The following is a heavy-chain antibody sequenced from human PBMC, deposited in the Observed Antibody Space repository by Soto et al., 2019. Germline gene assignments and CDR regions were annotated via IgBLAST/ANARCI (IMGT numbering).Heavy chain of an antibody. CDR2: IYYNGST. Sequence: QVQLQESGPGLVKPSQTLSLTCTVSGASISIGGYFWSWIRQHPGKGLEWIGHIYYNGSTYYNPSLKSRLTISVDTSKHEFSLRLTSVTAADTAVYFCATDEYFGSEIDFYYYAMDVWGQGTTVTVSS. V-gene: IGHV4-31*03. CDR3: ATDEYFGSEIDFYYYAMDV. D-gene: IGHD3-10*01. CDR1: GASISIGGYF. J-gene: IGHJ6*02.